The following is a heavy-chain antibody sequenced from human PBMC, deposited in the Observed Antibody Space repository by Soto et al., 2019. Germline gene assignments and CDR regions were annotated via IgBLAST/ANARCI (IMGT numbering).Heavy chain of an antibody. J-gene: IGHJ6*02. CDR2: ISSSSSTI. CDR3: ARAGWSGYGYYYYYGMDV. V-gene: IGHV3-48*02. Sequence: EVQLVESGGGLVQPGGSLRLSCAASGFTFSSYSMNWVRQAPGKGLEWVSYISSSSSTIYYADSVKGRFTISRDNAKNSLYLQMNSLRDEDTAVYYCARAGWSGYGYYYYYGMDVWGQGTTVTVSS. D-gene: IGHD3-3*01. CDR1: GFTFSSYS.